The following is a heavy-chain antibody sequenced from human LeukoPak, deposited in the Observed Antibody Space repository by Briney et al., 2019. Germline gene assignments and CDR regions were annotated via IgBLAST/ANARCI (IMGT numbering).Heavy chain of an antibody. CDR3: AREVTTGNAFDI. J-gene: IGHJ3*02. D-gene: IGHD4-17*01. CDR2: IYHSGST. Sequence: SETLSLTCTVSGGSISSYYWSWIRQPPGKGLEWIGSIYHSGSTYYNPSLKSRVTISVDTSKNQFSLKLSSVTAADTAVYYCAREVTTGNAFDIWGQGTMVTVSS. V-gene: IGHV4-38-2*02. CDR1: GGSISSYY.